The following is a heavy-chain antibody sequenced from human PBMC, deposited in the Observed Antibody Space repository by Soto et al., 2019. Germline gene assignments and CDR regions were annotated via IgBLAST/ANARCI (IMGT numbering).Heavy chain of an antibody. Sequence: ASVKVSCKASGSTFTSYAMHWVRQAPGQRLEWMGWMNAGNGNAKYSQKFQGRVTITRDTSASTAYMALSSLRSEDTAVYYCARNMYYDILTGYYGGYGMDVWGRGTTVTVSS. CDR2: MNAGNGNA. CDR1: GSTFTSYA. V-gene: IGHV1-3*01. D-gene: IGHD3-9*01. CDR3: ARNMYYDILTGYYGGYGMDV. J-gene: IGHJ6*02.